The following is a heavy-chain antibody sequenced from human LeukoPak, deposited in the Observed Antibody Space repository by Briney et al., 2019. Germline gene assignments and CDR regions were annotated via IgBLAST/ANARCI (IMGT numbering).Heavy chain of an antibody. Sequence: PGGSLTLSCAAYGFTFSTYWMSWVRQAPGKGLEWVANIKQDGNEMYYVDSVKGRFTIARDNAKNSLYLQMNSLRAEDTAVYYCSSAYSSGWYQYYFDYWGQGTLVTVSS. V-gene: IGHV3-7*01. J-gene: IGHJ4*02. D-gene: IGHD6-19*01. CDR3: SSAYSSGWYQYYFDY. CDR2: IKQDGNEM. CDR1: GFTFSTYW.